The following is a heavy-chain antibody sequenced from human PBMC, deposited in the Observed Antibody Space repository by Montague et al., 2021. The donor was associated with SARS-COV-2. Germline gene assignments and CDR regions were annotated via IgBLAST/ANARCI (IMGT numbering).Heavy chain of an antibody. Sequence: CAISGDSVARHTAFWDGVRQSPSRGLEFLGRTYYRSKWQNDYAVSVRSRITINPDTSKNQFSLHLNSVTPEDTAVYYCSRGTLRFGMDVWGQGTTVTVSS. CDR1: GDSVARHTAF. J-gene: IGHJ6*02. CDR2: TYYRSKWQN. CDR3: SRGTLRFGMDV. D-gene: IGHD4-17*01. V-gene: IGHV6-1*01.